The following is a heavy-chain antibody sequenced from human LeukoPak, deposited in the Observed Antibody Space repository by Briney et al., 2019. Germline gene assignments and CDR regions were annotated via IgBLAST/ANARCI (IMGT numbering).Heavy chain of an antibody. CDR1: GSTFSSYA. V-gene: IGHV1-69*05. Sequence: SVKVSCKASGSTFSSYAISWVRQAPGQGLEWMGGIIPIFGTANYAQKFQGRVTITTDESTSTAYMELSSLRSEDTAVYYCAAAVYYYDSSGYYGGFDYWGQGTLVTVSS. J-gene: IGHJ4*02. CDR3: AAAVYYYDSSGYYGGFDY. D-gene: IGHD3-22*01. CDR2: IIPIFGTA.